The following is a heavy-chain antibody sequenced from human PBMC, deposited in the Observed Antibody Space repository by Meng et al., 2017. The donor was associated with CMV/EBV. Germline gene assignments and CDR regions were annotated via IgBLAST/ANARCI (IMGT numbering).Heavy chain of an antibody. J-gene: IGHJ4*02. V-gene: IGHV3-21*01. CDR3: KKDSRVILWFGELSSPFDY. Sequence: GGSLRLSCAASGFTFSSYSMNWVRQAPGKGLEWVSSISSSSSYIYYADSVKGRFTISRDNSKNTLHLQMNSLRAEDTAVYYCKKDSRVILWFGELSSPFDYWGQGTLVTVSS. CDR1: GFTFSSYS. D-gene: IGHD3-10*01. CDR2: ISSSSSYI.